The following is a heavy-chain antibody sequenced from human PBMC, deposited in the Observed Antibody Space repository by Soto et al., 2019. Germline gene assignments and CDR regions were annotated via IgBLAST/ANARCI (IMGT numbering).Heavy chain of an antibody. Sequence: PGGSLRLSCAASGFTFSSYEMNWVHQAPGRGLEWVSYISSSGSTIYYADSVKGRFTISRDNAKNSLYLQMNSLRAEDTAVYYCAREPTRYRWFDPWGQGTLVTVSS. J-gene: IGHJ5*02. CDR2: ISSSGSTI. V-gene: IGHV3-48*03. CDR1: GFTFSSYE. D-gene: IGHD1-1*01. CDR3: AREPTRYRWFDP.